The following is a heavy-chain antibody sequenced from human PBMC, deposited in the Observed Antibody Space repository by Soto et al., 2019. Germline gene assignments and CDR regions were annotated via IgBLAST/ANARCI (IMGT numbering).Heavy chain of an antibody. J-gene: IGHJ3*02. CDR1: GGSFSGYH. Sequence: SETLSLTCAVYGGSFSGYHWSWIRQPPGKGLEWIGSIYYSGSTYYNPSLKSRVTISVDTSKNQFSLKLSSVTAADTAVYYCARDPDSSSWSRSDAFDIWGQGTMVTVSS. D-gene: IGHD6-13*01. V-gene: IGHV4-34*01. CDR3: ARDPDSSSWSRSDAFDI. CDR2: IYYSGST.